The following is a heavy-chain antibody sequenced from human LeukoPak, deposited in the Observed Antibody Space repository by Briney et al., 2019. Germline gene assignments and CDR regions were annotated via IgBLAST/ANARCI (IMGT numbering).Heavy chain of an antibody. CDR1: GFTFSDYY. CDR3: ASGLLYYYDSSALGAFDI. Sequence: KTGGSLRLSCAASGFTFSDYYMSWIRQAPGKGLEWVSYISSSSSYTNYADSVKGRFTISRDNAKNSLYLQMNSLRAEDTAVYYCASGLLYYYDSSALGAFDIWGQGTMVTVSS. CDR2: ISSSSSYT. D-gene: IGHD3-22*01. J-gene: IGHJ3*02. V-gene: IGHV3-11*06.